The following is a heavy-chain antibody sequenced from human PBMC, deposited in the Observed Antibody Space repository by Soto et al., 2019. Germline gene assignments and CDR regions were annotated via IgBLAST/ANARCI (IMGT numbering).Heavy chain of an antibody. CDR2: FDPEDGET. CDR1: GYTLTELS. J-gene: IGHJ6*02. Sequence: QVPLVQSGAEVKKPGASVKVSCKVSGYTLTELSMHWVRQAPGKGLEWMGGFDPEDGETIYAQKFQGRVTMTEDTSTDTAYMELSSLRSEDTAVYYCARGFTMVRGVIIPHYYGMDVWGQGTTVTVSS. D-gene: IGHD3-10*01. CDR3: ARGFTMVRGVIIPHYYGMDV. V-gene: IGHV1-24*01.